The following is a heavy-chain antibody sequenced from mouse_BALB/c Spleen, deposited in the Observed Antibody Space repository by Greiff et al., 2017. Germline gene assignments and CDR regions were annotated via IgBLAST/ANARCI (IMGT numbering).Heavy chain of an antibody. D-gene: IGHD2-14*01. CDR2: ISSGSSTI. Sequence: EVQRVESGGGLVQPGGSRKLSCAASGFTFSSFGMHWVRQAPEKGLEWVAYISSGSSTIYYADTVKGRFTISRDNPKNTLFLQMTSLRSEDTAMYYCARRDDVDAMDYWGQGTSVTVSS. J-gene: IGHJ4*01. V-gene: IGHV5-17*02. CDR3: ARRDDVDAMDY. CDR1: GFTFSSFG.